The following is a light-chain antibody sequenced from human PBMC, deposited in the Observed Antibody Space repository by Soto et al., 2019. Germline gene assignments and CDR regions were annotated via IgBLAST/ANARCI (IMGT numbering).Light chain of an antibody. CDR2: GAS. J-gene: IGKJ1*01. Sequence: EIVMTQSPATLSVSPGERATLSCRARQSVSSNLAWYQQKPGQAPSRLIYGASTRATGIPARFSGSGSGTEFTLTISSLQSEDFAVYYCQQYNNWPRTFGQGTKVEIK. CDR3: QQYNNWPRT. V-gene: IGKV3-15*01. CDR1: QSVSSN.